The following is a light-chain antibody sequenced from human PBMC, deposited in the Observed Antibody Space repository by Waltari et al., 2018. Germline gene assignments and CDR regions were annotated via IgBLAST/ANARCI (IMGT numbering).Light chain of an antibody. CDR3: AARDDRLNVWV. CDR1: MSNIGNNP. J-gene: IGLJ3*02. V-gene: IGLV1-44*01. Sequence: QSVLTQPPSASGTPGQRVIISCSGTMSNIGNNPVNWYQQLPGTAPKVLIYNDNQRPGGVPDRFSVSKSGPSASLAISGLRSDDEADYYCAARDDRLNVWVFGGGDQSDRP. CDR2: NDN.